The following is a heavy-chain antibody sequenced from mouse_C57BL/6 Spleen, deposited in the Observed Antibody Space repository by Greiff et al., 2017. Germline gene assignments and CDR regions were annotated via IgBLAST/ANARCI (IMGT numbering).Heavy chain of an antibody. CDR3: ASSYCGSSYDYFDY. CDR2: ISSGSSTI. D-gene: IGHD1-1*01. J-gene: IGHJ2*01. V-gene: IGHV5-17*01. Sequence: EVQLQESGGGLVKPGGSLKLSCAASGFTFSDYGMHWVRQATEKGLEWVAYISSGSSTIYYAATVKGRFTISRDNAKNTPFLQMTSLRSEDTAMYYCASSYCGSSYDYFDYWGQGTTLTVSS. CDR1: GFTFSDYG.